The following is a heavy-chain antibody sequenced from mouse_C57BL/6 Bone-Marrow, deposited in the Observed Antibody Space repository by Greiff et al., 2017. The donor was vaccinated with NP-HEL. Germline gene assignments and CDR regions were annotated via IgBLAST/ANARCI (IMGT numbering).Heavy chain of an antibody. Sequence: VKLMESGPGLVQPSQSLSITCTVSGFSLTSYGVHWVRQSPGKGLEWLGVIWRGGSTDYNAAFMSRLSITKDNSKSQVFFKMNSLQADDTAIYXCAKNPYYGSSPYYAMDYWGQGTSVTVSS. V-gene: IGHV2-5*01. CDR1: GFSLTSYG. J-gene: IGHJ4*01. CDR3: AKNPYYGSSPYYAMDY. D-gene: IGHD1-1*01. CDR2: IWRGGST.